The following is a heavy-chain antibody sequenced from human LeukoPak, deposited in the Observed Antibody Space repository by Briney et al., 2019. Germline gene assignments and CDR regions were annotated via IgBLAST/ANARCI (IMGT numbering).Heavy chain of an antibody. D-gene: IGHD5-18*01. CDR1: GFTISTYW. V-gene: IGHV3-7*01. J-gene: IGHJ4*02. CDR3: ARENTAVPGGDC. Sequence: PGGSLTLSCAASGFTISTYWMSWVRQAPGKGLEWLANIKQDGSEQYYVDSVKGRFAISRDNAKNSVYLQMNGLRAEDTAVYYCARENTAVPGGDCWGQGTLVTVSS. CDR2: IKQDGSEQ.